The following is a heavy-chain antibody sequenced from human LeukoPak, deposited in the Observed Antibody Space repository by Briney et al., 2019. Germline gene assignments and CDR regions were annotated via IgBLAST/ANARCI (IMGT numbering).Heavy chain of an antibody. CDR1: GGSISSYY. CDR2: IYYSGST. J-gene: IGHJ4*02. CDR3: ASLYSSSWYQSYFDY. Sequence: SETLSLTCTVSGGSISSYYWSWIRQPPGKGLEWIGSIYYSGSTYYNPSLKSRVTISVDTSKNQFSLKLSSVTAADTAVYYCASLYSSSWYQSYFDYWGQGTLVTVSS. V-gene: IGHV4-59*05. D-gene: IGHD6-13*01.